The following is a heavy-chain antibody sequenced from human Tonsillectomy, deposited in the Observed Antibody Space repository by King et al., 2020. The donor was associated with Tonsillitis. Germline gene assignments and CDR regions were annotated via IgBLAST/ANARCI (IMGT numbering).Heavy chain of an antibody. CDR1: GFTFRTXA. D-gene: IGHD2-21*02. J-gene: IGHJ3*02. CDR3: VKLXXGTXXVGDXXWDAXDI. V-gene: IGHV3-64D*06. Sequence: VQLVESGGGLVQPGGSLRLSCSASGFTFRTXALHWVRQAPGKGLEYVSAISYNGGSTYYADSVKGRFTISRDNSRNTLYLQMSSLRAEDTAVYYCVKLXXGTXXVGDXXWDAXDIWXXGTMVTVXS. CDR2: ISYNGGST.